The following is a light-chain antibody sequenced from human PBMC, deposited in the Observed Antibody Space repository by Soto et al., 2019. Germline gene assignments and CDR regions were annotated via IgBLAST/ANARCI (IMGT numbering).Light chain of an antibody. CDR1: SSDVGGYNF. CDR2: DVS. Sequence: QSALTQPASVSGSPGQSITISCTGTSSDVGGYNFVSWYQQYLGKAPKLMVYDVSNRPSGVSNRFSGSKSGNTASLTISGLQAEDEADFYCSSYSRSSSPEVFGTGTKVTVL. CDR3: SSYSRSSSPEV. V-gene: IGLV2-14*01. J-gene: IGLJ1*01.